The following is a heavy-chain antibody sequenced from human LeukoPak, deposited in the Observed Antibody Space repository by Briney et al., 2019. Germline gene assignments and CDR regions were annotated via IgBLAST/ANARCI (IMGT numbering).Heavy chain of an antibody. J-gene: IGHJ4*02. Sequence: ASVKVSCRTSGYTLTTYFMHWVRQAPGQGLEWMGWINPNSGGTNYAQKFQGRVTMTRDTSISTAYMELSRLRSDDTAVYYCVYSSSSNPLYWGQGTLVTVSS. D-gene: IGHD6-6*01. CDR2: INPNSGGT. CDR3: VYSSSSNPLY. CDR1: GYTLTTYF. V-gene: IGHV1-2*02.